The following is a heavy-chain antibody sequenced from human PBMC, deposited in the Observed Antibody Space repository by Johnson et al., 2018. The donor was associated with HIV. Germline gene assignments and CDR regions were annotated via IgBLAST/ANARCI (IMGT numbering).Heavy chain of an antibody. Sequence: QVQLVESGGGVVQPGRSLRLSCAASGFTFNSYGMHWVRQAPGKGLEWVAGISFAGIHKYYGNSVKGRFTISRDNSKNSLYLQMNSLRAEDTAVYYCARASVGGSGYRGTWAFDIWGQGTMVTVSS. J-gene: IGHJ3*02. CDR3: ARASVGGSGYRGTWAFDI. V-gene: IGHV3-33*05. D-gene: IGHD3-3*01. CDR2: ISFAGIHK. CDR1: GFTFNSYG.